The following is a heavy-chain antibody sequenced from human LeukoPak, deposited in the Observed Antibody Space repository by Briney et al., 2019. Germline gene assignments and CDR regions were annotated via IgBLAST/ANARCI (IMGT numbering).Heavy chain of an antibody. CDR3: ASLIAAAGNGGG. V-gene: IGHV4-31*03. D-gene: IGHD6-13*01. CDR1: GGSISSGGYY. Sequence: PSETLSLTCTVSGGSISSGGYYWSWIRQHPGKGLEWIGYIYYSGSTYYNPSLKSRVTISVDTSKNQFSLKLSSVTAADTAVYYCASLIAAAGNGGGWGQGTLVTVSS. J-gene: IGHJ4*02. CDR2: IYYSGST.